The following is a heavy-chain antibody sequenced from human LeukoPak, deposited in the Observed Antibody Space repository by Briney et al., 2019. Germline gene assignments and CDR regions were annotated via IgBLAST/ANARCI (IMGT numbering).Heavy chain of an antibody. CDR1: GGTFSSYA. J-gene: IGHJ5*02. CDR2: IIPILGIA. Sequence: SVKVSCKASGGTFSSYAISWVRQAPGQGLEWMGRIIPILGIANYAQKFQGRATITADKSTSTAYMELSSLRSEDTAVYYCARLATRDGYNLPWGQGTLVTVSS. D-gene: IGHD5-12*01. CDR3: ARLATRDGYNLP. V-gene: IGHV1-69*04.